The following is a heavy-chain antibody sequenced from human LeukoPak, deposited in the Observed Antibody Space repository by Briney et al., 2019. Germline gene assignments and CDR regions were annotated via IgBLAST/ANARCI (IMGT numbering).Heavy chain of an antibody. CDR1: GGSISSSSYY. V-gene: IGHV4-39*07. CDR2: IYYSGST. Sequence: SETLSLTCTVSGGSISSSSYYWGWIRQPPGKGLEWIGSIYYSGSTNYNPSLKSRVTISVDTSKNQFSLKLSSVTAADTAVYYCARAAFGIVVVPAAMRDAFDIWGQGTMVTVSS. D-gene: IGHD2-2*01. CDR3: ARAAFGIVVVPAAMRDAFDI. J-gene: IGHJ3*02.